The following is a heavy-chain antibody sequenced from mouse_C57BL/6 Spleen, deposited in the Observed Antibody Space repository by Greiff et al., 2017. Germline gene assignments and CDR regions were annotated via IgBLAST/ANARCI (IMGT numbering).Heavy chain of an antibody. CDR1: GFTFSDYG. D-gene: IGHD3-2*02. Sequence: EVKLEESGGGLVKPGGSLKLSCAASGFTFSDYGMHWVRQAPEKGLEWVAYISSGSSTIYYADTVKGRFTISRDNAKNNLFLQMTSLRSEDTAMYYCAKGVSSGFFAYWGQGTLVTVSA. J-gene: IGHJ3*01. CDR3: AKGVSSGFFAY. V-gene: IGHV5-17*01. CDR2: ISSGSSTI.